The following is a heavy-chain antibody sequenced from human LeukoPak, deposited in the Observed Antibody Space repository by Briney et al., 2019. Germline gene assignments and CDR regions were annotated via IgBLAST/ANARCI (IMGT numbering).Heavy chain of an antibody. V-gene: IGHV4-4*07. CDR2: IYTSGST. CDR3: ARLVSAAGTWWFDP. J-gene: IGHJ5*02. D-gene: IGHD6-13*01. Sequence: SEPLSLTCTVSGGSISSSYSSWIRQPAGKALEWIGRIYTSGSTNYNPTLKSRVTMSVDTSKNQFSLKLSSVTAADTAVYYCARLVSAAGTWWFDPWGQGTLVTVSS. CDR1: GGSISSSY.